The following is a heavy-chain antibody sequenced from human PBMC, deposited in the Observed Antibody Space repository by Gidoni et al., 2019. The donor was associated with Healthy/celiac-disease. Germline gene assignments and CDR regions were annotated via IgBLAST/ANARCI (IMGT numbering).Heavy chain of an antibody. CDR2: IYSGGST. V-gene: IGHV3-53*01. J-gene: IGHJ3*02. Sequence: EVQLVESGGGLIQPGGSLRLSCAASGFPVSSNYMSWVRQAPGKGLEWVSVIYSGGSTYYADSVKGRFTISRDNSKNTLYLQMNSLRAEDTAVYYCARMDIYDFWSGYGAFDIWGQGTMVTVSS. CDR1: GFPVSSNY. CDR3: ARMDIYDFWSGYGAFDI. D-gene: IGHD3-3*01.